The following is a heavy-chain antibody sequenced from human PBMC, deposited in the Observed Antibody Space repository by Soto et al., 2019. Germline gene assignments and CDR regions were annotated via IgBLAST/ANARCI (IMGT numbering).Heavy chain of an antibody. CDR2: ISYDGSNR. J-gene: IGHJ4*02. CDR1: GFTVRTYY. Sequence: GGSLRLSCAASGFTVRTYYMSWVRQAPGKGLEWVAVISYDGSNRYYADSVKGRFTISRDNSKNTLYLQMNSLRSEDTAVYYCAKDHTVAAAHDYWGQGTLVTVSS. CDR3: AKDHTVAAAHDY. V-gene: IGHV3-30*18. D-gene: IGHD2-2*01.